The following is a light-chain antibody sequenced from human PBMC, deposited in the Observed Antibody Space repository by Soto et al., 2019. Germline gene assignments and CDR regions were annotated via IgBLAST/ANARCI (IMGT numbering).Light chain of an antibody. CDR2: DAS. V-gene: IGKV3-11*01. CDR1: QSVSSN. J-gene: IGKJ1*01. CDR3: QQRSNWWT. Sequence: EIVLTQSPATLSLSPGERATLSCRASQSVSSNLAWYQQKPGQAPRLLIYDASNSATGIPARFSGSGSGTDFTLTISSLEPEDFAVYYCQQRSNWWTFGQGTKVEIK.